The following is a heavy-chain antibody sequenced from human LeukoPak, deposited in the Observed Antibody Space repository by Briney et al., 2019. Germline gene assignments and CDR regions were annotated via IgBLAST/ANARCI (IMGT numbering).Heavy chain of an antibody. J-gene: IGHJ4*02. Sequence: GGSLRLSCAASGFTFSNYAMHWVRQAPGKGLEWVAVMSYDGNIKYYADSVKGRFTISRDNSKNTLYLQMHSLRAEDTAVYYCAKDQGYDSSGYYSDYWGQGTLVTVSS. CDR3: AKDQGYDSSGYYSDY. D-gene: IGHD3-22*01. V-gene: IGHV3-30-3*01. CDR2: MSYDGNIK. CDR1: GFTFSNYA.